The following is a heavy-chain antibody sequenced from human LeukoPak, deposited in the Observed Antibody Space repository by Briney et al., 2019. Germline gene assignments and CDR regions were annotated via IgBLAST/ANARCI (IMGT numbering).Heavy chain of an antibody. CDR1: GYTFTDYY. D-gene: IGHD3-10*01. CDR2: INPNSGGT. V-gene: IGHV1-2*02. Sequence: ASVKVSCKASGYTFTDYYIHWVRQAPGQGLEWMGWINPNSGGTNYAQKFQGRVTMTRDTSISTAYMELSRVTSDDTAVYYCARVGVRGDVMADFDYWGQGTLVTVSS. CDR3: ARVGVRGDVMADFDY. J-gene: IGHJ4*02.